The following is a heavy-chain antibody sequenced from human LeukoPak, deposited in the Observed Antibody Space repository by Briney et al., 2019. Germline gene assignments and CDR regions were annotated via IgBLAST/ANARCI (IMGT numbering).Heavy chain of an antibody. CDR2: INPNSGGT. V-gene: IGHV1-2*02. Sequence: ASVKVSCKASGYTFTDYYIHWVRQAPGQGLECMAWINPNSGGTNYAQKFKGRGTVTRDTSITTAYMELSRLRSDDTAVYFCARIGVYSGSDSSIDFWGQGTLVTVSS. D-gene: IGHD5-12*01. J-gene: IGHJ4*02. CDR3: ARIGVYSGSDSSIDF. CDR1: GYTFTDYY.